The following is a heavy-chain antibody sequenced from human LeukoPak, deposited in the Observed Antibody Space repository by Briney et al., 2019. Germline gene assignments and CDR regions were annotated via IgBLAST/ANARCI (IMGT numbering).Heavy chain of an antibody. D-gene: IGHD1-26*01. CDR1: GFTVSSNY. CDR3: ARDSYGGTNAFDI. CDR2: IYSGDNT. Sequence: GGSLRLSCAASGFTVSSNYMSWVRQAPGKGLEWVSVIYSGDNTYYADSVKGRFTISRDNSKNTLYLQMNSLRAEDTAVYYCARDSYGGTNAFDIWGQGTMVTVSS. J-gene: IGHJ3*02. V-gene: IGHV3-53*01.